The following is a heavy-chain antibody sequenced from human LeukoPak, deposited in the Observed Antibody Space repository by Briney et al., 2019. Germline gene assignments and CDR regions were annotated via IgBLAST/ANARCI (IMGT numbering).Heavy chain of an antibody. J-gene: IGHJ4*02. CDR1: GFSFSDYS. D-gene: IGHD5-18*01. CDR2: ITGTSSTI. CDR3: ARVKFPARYSYAGGDYFDY. V-gene: IGHV3-48*01. Sequence: GGSLRLSCAASGFSFSDYSINWFRQAPGKGLEWVSYITGTSSTIYYADSVKGRFTISRDNSKNTLYLQMNSLRAEDTAVYYCARVKFPARYSYAGGDYFDYWGQGTLVTVSS.